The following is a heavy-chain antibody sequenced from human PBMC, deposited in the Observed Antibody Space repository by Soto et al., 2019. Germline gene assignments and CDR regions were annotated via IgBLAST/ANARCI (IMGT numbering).Heavy chain of an antibody. CDR1: GRSISGGDYY. D-gene: IGHD4-17*01. Sequence: SETLSLTCTVSGRSISGGDYYWSWLRQPPGKGLEWIGYIYYSGITYYNPSLKSRVTISIDTSKNQFSLKLNSETAADTAVYYCASHYGDYSVGYWGQGILVTVSA. CDR3: ASHYGDYSVGY. J-gene: IGHJ4*02. V-gene: IGHV4-30-4*01. CDR2: IYYSGIT.